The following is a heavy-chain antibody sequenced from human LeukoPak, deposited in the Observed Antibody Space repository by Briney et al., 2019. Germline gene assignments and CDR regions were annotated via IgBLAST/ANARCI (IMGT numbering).Heavy chain of an antibody. CDR1: GFTFSSYA. V-gene: IGHV3-23*01. D-gene: IGHD1-26*01. Sequence: GGSLRLSCAASGFTFSSYAMSWVRQDPGKGMEWVSAISGSGGTTHYADSVKGRFTISRDNSKNTLYLQMNSLRAEDTAVYYCAKGGGSYSGSHDGMDVWGQGTTVTVSS. J-gene: IGHJ6*02. CDR2: ISGSGGTT. CDR3: AKGGGSYSGSHDGMDV.